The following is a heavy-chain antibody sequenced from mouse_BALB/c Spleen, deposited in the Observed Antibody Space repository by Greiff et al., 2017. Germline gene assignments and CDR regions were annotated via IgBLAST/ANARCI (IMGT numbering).Heavy chain of an antibody. CDR3: ARSYDGKNCAMDY. CDR2: INPYNDGT. D-gene: IGHD2-12*01. Sequence: EVKLQESGPELVKPGASVKMSCKVSGYTFTSYAMHWVKQKPEQGLEWIGYINPYNDGTKYNEKFKGKATLTSDKSSSTDYMELSSLTSEESAVYCCARSYDGKNCAMDYWGQGASVTVSS. J-gene: IGHJ4*01. V-gene: IGHV1-14*01. CDR1: GYTFTSYA.